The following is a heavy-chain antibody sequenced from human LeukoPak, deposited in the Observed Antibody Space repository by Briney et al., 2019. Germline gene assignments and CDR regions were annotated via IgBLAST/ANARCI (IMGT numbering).Heavy chain of an antibody. D-gene: IGHD1-1*01. CDR2: FDPEDGER. Sequence: ASVTVSSTVPGYTLTELSMHWVRQAPGKGLVWMGGFDPEDGERIYAQECKGRITTTKDTSTDTAYMELSSMRSEDTAVYYCATRWNDENDYYDGMEIWGQGATGTVSS. CDR1: GYTLTELS. J-gene: IGHJ6*02. V-gene: IGHV1-24*01. CDR3: ATRWNDENDYYDGMEI.